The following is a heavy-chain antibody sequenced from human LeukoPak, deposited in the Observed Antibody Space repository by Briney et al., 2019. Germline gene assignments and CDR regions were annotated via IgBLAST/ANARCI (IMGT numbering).Heavy chain of an antibody. V-gene: IGHV3-30*14. J-gene: IGHJ4*02. CDR3: ARSTIGAVTEGY. CDR2: ISYDGSNK. Sequence: GGSLRLSCAASGFTFSSYAMHWVRQAPGKGLEWVAVISYDGSNKYYADSVKGRFTISRDSSKNTLYLQMNSLRAEDTAVYYCARSTIGAVTEGYWGQGTLVTVSS. D-gene: IGHD6-19*01. CDR1: GFTFSSYA.